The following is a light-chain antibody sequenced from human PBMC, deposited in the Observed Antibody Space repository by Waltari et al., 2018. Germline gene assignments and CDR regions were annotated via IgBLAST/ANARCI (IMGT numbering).Light chain of an antibody. CDR2: GAS. Sequence: DIQATQSPSSLSAPVGDRVTITCRTSQAINGYLKWYQQKPGKAPKILIYGASNLQSGVPSRFSGSGSGTDFTLTISSLQPEDFATYYCQQSYTTPLTFGGGTKVEIK. J-gene: IGKJ4*01. CDR1: QAINGY. CDR3: QQSYTTPLT. V-gene: IGKV1-39*01.